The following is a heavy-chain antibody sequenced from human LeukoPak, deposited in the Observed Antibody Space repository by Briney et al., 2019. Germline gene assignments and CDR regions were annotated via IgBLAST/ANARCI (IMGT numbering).Heavy chain of an antibody. CDR2: ISSSSSYI. Sequence: GGSLRLSCAASRFIFSSYAMHWVRQAPGKGLEWVSSISSSSSYIYYADSVKGRFTISRDNAKNSLYLQMNSLRAEDTAVYYCARADYYDSSGSRKKANYFDYWGQGTLVTVSS. CDR3: ARADYYDSSGSRKKANYFDY. J-gene: IGHJ4*02. D-gene: IGHD3-22*01. V-gene: IGHV3-21*01. CDR1: RFIFSSYA.